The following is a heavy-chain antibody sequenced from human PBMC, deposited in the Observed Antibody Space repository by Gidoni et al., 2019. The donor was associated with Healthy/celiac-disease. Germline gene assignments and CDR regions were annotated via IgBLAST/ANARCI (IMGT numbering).Heavy chain of an antibody. CDR1: GYSLTSYS. Sequence: QVQLVQSGDEVKKPGASVKVSCKASGYSLTSYSMHWVRQAPGQRLEWMGCINAGNGNTKYSQKFQGRVTITRVTSASTAYMELSSLRSEDTAVYYCARGGVVVVVASWFDPWGQGTLVTVSS. CDR3: ARGGVVVVVASWFDP. CDR2: INAGNGNT. D-gene: IGHD2-15*01. J-gene: IGHJ5*02. V-gene: IGHV1-3*01.